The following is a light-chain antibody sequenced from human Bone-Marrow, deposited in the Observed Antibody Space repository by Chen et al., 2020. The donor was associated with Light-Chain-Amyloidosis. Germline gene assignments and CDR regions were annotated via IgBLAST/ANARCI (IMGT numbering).Light chain of an antibody. Sequence: SYELTQPPSVSVSPGQTARITCSGDDLPTKYAYWYQQKPGQAPVLVRHRDTERPSGISELLSGSSSETTATLTISGVQAEDEADYHCQSADSSGTYQVIFGGGTTLTVL. J-gene: IGLJ2*01. V-gene: IGLV3-25*03. CDR2: RDT. CDR3: QSADSSGTYQVI. CDR1: DLPTKY.